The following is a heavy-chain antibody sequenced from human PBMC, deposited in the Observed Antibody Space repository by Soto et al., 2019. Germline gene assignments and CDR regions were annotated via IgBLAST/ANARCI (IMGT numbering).Heavy chain of an antibody. CDR3: ARDAETYYYDSSGYQYFQH. CDR1: GFTFSSYG. Sequence: QVQLVESGGGVVQPGRSLRLSCAASGFTFSSYGMHWVRQAPGKGLEWVAVIWYDGSNKYYADSVKGRFTISRDNSKNKLYLQMNSLRAEDTAVYYCARDAETYYYDSSGYQYFQHWGQGTLVTVSS. J-gene: IGHJ1*01. D-gene: IGHD3-22*01. V-gene: IGHV3-33*01. CDR2: IWYDGSNK.